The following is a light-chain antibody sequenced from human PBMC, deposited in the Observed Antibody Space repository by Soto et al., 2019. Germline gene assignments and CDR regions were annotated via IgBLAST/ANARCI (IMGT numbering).Light chain of an antibody. CDR1: QSVSSSY. V-gene: IGKV3-20*01. J-gene: IGKJ3*01. CDR2: GTS. Sequence: EIVLTQSPGTLSLSPGERATLSCRASQSVSSSYLAWYQQKPGQAPRLLIYGTSSRATGIPDRFSGSGSGTDFTLTISRLEPEDFAVYYCQQYCSSPSFTFGPVTKVDIK. CDR3: QQYCSSPSFT.